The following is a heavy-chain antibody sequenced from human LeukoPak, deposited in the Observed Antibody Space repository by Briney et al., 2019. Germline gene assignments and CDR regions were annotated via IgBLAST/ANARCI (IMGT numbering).Heavy chain of an antibody. J-gene: IGHJ5*02. Sequence: ASVKVSCKASGYTFTNYAISWVRQAPGQGLEWMGWVSAYNGNTNYAQKFQGRVTMTRDTSTSTVYMELSSLRSEDTAVYYCARDLRYCSSTSCSDLDPWGQGTLVTVSS. V-gene: IGHV1-18*01. CDR1: GYTFTNYA. CDR3: ARDLRYCSSTSCSDLDP. D-gene: IGHD2-2*01. CDR2: VSAYNGNT.